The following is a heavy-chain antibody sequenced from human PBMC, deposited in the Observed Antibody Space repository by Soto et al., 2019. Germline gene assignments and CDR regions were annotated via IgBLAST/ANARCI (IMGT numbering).Heavy chain of an antibody. J-gene: IGHJ6*02. CDR3: ARLGGYCDRTGCYGYYALDV. CDR2: IYYSGST. CDR1: GGSISSYY. D-gene: IGHD2-15*01. Sequence: SETLSLTCTVSGGSISSYYWSWIRQPPGKGLEWIGYIYYSGSTNYNPSLKSRVTISVDTSKNQFSLKLSSVTAADTAVYYCARLGGYCDRTGCYGYYALDVWGQGTTVTVSS. V-gene: IGHV4-59*12.